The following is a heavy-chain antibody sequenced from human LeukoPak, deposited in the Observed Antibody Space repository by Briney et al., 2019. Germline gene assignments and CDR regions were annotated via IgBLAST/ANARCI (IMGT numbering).Heavy chain of an antibody. CDR2: ISYDGSNK. CDR1: GFSFTAFG. CDR3: AKADNFYDSSGIDY. Sequence: GGSLRLSCVASGFSFTAFGMHWVRQTPGKGLEWVAVISYDGSNKYYADSVKGRFTISRDNSKNTLYLQMNSLRAEDTAVYYCAKADNFYDSSGIDYWGQGTLVTVSS. J-gene: IGHJ4*02. D-gene: IGHD3-22*01. V-gene: IGHV3-30*18.